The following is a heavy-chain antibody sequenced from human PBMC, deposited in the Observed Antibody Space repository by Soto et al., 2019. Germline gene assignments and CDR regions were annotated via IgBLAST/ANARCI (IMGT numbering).Heavy chain of an antibody. J-gene: IGHJ6*02. D-gene: IGHD2-15*01. CDR3: AKDLGGGSDYYYGMDV. V-gene: IGHV3-9*01. Sequence: PGGSLRLSCAASGFTFDDYAMHWVRQAPWKGLEWVSGISWNSGSIGYADSVKGRFTISRDNAKNSLYLQMNSLRAEDTALYYCAKDLGGGSDYYYGMDVWGQGTTVTVSS. CDR2: ISWNSGSI. CDR1: GFTFDDYA.